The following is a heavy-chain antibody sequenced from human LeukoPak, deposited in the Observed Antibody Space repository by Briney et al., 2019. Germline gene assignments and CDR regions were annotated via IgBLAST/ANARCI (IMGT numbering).Heavy chain of an antibody. CDR3: ARENRYCTGGNCYETLDY. J-gene: IGHJ4*02. D-gene: IGHD2-15*01. CDR1: GGSMNNYY. V-gene: IGHV4-59*01. Sequence: SETLSLTCTVSGGSMNNYYWSWIRQTPGKGLEWIGYIYYSGSTNYNPSLQGRVIISVDTSKNQFSLKMTSVTAADTAVYYCARENRYCTGGNCYETLDYWGQGTLVSVFS. CDR2: IYYSGST.